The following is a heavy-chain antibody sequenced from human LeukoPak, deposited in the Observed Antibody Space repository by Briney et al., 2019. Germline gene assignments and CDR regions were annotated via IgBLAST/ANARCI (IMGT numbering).Heavy chain of an antibody. D-gene: IGHD3-22*01. CDR3: AKDISHRYNYDSSGYYLLFDY. CDR1: GYTFTGYY. J-gene: IGHJ4*02. V-gene: IGHV1-2*02. CDR2: INPNSGGT. Sequence: APVKVSCKASGYTFTGYYMHWVRQAPGQGLEWMGWINPNSGGTNYAQKFQGSVTMTTDTSTSTAYMELRSLRSDDTAVYYCAKDISHRYNYDSSGYYLLFDYWGQGTLVTVSS.